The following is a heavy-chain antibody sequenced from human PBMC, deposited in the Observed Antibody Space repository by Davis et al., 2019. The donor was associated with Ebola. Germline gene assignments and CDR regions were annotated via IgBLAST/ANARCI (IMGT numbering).Heavy chain of an antibody. J-gene: IGHJ4*02. Sequence: PGGSLRLSCAASGFTFSSYGMHWVRQAPGKGLEWVAVIWYDGSNKYYADSVRGRFTISRDNSKNTLYLQMNSLRAEDTAVYYCARDRDSSSWSDSGENYWGQGTLVTVSS. V-gene: IGHV3-33*01. D-gene: IGHD6-13*01. CDR3: ARDRDSSSWSDSGENY. CDR2: IWYDGSNK. CDR1: GFTFSSYG.